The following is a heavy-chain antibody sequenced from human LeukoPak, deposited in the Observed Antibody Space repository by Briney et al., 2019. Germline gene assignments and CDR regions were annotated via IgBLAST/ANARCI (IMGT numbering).Heavy chain of an antibody. D-gene: IGHD4-11*01. CDR1: GFTFSSYA. J-gene: IGHJ4*02. CDR3: AKDTWGYDYSAFDY. V-gene: IGHV3-23*01. CDR2: ISGSGGST. Sequence: GGSLRLSCAASGFTFSSYAMSWVRQAPGKGLEWVSAISGSGGSTYYADSVKGRFTISRDNSRNTLYLQMNSLRAEDTAVYYCAKDTWGYDYSAFDYWGQGTLVTVSS.